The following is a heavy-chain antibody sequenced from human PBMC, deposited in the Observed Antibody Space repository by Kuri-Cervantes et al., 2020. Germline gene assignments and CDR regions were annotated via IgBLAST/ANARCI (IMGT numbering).Heavy chain of an antibody. J-gene: IGHJ6*02. Sequence: LSLTCAASGFTFSSYAMHWVRQAPGKGLEWVAVIWYDGSNKYYADSVKGRFTISRDNSKNTLYLQMNSLRAEDTAVYYCARFGDKVLLWFGESPGGMDVWGQGTTVTVSS. V-gene: IGHV3-33*08. D-gene: IGHD3-10*01. CDR1: GFTFSSYA. CDR3: ARFGDKVLLWFGESPGGMDV. CDR2: IWYDGSNK.